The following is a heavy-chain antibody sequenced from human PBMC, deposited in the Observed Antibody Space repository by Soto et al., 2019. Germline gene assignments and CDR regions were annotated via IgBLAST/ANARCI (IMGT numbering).Heavy chain of an antibody. J-gene: IGHJ3*02. D-gene: IGHD3-10*01. V-gene: IGHV4-31*03. CDR1: GGSISSGGYD. CDR2: IYYSGST. Sequence: QVQLQESGPGLVKPSQTLSLTCTVSGGSISSGGYDWSWIRQHPGKGLEWIGYIYYSGSTYYNPSIKSRVTISVDTSKNQFSLKLSSVTAADTAVYYCARGHRSGGVAFDIWGQGTMVTVSS. CDR3: ARGHRSGGVAFDI.